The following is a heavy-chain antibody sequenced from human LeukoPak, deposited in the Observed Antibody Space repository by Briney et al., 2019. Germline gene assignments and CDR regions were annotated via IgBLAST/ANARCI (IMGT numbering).Heavy chain of an antibody. J-gene: IGHJ5*02. D-gene: IGHD2-8*01. V-gene: IGHV3-43*02. CDR2: ISGDGGST. Sequence: GGFLRLSXAASGFTFDDYAMHWVRQAPGKGLEWVSLISGDGGSTYYADSVKGRFTISRDNSKNSLYLQMNSLRTEDTALYYCAKGPRYCTNGVCYSGVFDPWGQGTLVTVSS. CDR1: GFTFDDYA. CDR3: AKGPRYCTNGVCYSGVFDP.